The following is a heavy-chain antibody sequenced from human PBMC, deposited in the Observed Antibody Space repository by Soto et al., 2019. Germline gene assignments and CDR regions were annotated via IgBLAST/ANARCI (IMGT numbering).Heavy chain of an antibody. CDR2: VYYSGNT. Sequence: SETLSLTCTVSGGSLSSDCWTWIRQPPGKGLEWIGYVYYSGNTNYNPSLKSRVTISVDTSKNQFSLKLGSVTAADTAVYYCARAKRAMVRGLDYWGQGTLVTVSS. D-gene: IGHD3-10*01. J-gene: IGHJ4*02. CDR3: ARAKRAMVRGLDY. V-gene: IGHV4-59*12. CDR1: GGSLSSDC.